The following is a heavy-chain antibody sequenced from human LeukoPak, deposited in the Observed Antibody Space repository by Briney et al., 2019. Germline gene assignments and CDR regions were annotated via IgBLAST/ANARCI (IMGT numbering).Heavy chain of an antibody. V-gene: IGHV4-4*07. J-gene: IGHJ4*02. CDR3: ARSSIGSGSNFDY. D-gene: IGHD3-10*01. Sequence: SETLSLTCSVSADSITNYYWNWIRQPAGKGLERIGRIYISGITNYNPSLKSRVTMSVDTSKNHFSLKLSSVTAADTAVYYCARSSIGSGSNFDYWGQGTLVTVSS. CDR2: IYISGIT. CDR1: ADSITNYY.